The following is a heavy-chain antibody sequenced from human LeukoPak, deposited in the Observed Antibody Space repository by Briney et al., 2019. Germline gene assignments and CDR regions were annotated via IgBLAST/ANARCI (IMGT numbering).Heavy chain of an antibody. V-gene: IGHV3-48*04. D-gene: IGHD2-15*01. CDR1: GFTFSSYW. CDR2: ISRSGSTK. J-gene: IGHJ6*03. CDR3: ARVLRYCSGGNCYSGGLGYMDV. Sequence: HAGGSLRLSCVASGFTFSSYWMTWVRQAPGKGLEWVSSISRSGSTKYYADSVKGRFTISRDNAKNSLFLQMNSLRAEDTAVYYCARVLRYCSGGNCYSGGLGYMDVWGKGTTVTISS.